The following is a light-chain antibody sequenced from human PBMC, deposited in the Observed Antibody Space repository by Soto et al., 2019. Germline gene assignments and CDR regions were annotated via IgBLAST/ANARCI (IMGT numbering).Light chain of an antibody. CDR2: GAS. J-gene: IGKJ5*01. Sequence: EIVMTQSPATVPVSPGERVTLSCRASQSVSNNYLAWYQQKPGQAPRLLIYGASSRATGIPDRFSGSGSGTDLTLTISRLEPEDFAVYYCQQYGSSPITFGQGTRLEIK. CDR1: QSVSNNY. CDR3: QQYGSSPIT. V-gene: IGKV3-20*01.